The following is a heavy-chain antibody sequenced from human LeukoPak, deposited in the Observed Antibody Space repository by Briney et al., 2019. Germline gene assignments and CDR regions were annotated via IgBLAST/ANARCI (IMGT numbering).Heavy chain of an antibody. CDR2: ISSSGSTI. CDR1: GFTFSSYE. CDR3: ARAPEDIVVVVAAMHYGMDV. J-gene: IGHJ6*02. D-gene: IGHD2-15*01. Sequence: PPGGSLRLSCAASGFTFSSYEMNWVRQAPGKGLGWVSYISSSGSTIYYADSVKGRFTISRDNAKNSLYLQMNSLRAEDTAVYYCARAPEDIVVVVAAMHYGMDVWGQGTTVTVSS. V-gene: IGHV3-48*03.